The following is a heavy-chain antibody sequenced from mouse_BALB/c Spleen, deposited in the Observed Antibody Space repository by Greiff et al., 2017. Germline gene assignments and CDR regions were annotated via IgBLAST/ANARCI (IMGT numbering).Heavy chain of an antibody. V-gene: IGHV14-3*02. CDR3: ARYLALGMDY. CDR1: GFNIKDTY. J-gene: IGHJ4*01. Sequence: EVKLMESGAELVKPGASVKLSCTASGFNIKDTYMHWVKQRPEQGLEWIGRIDPANGNTKYDPKFQGKATITADTSSNTAYLQLSSLTSEDTAVYYCARYLALGMDYWGQGTSVTVSS. D-gene: IGHD3-3*01. CDR2: IDPANGNT.